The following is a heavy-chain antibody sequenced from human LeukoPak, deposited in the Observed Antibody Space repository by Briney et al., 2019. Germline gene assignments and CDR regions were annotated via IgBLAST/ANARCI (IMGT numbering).Heavy chain of an antibody. V-gene: IGHV3-21*01. J-gene: IGHJ4*02. CDR3: ARDTTLNDY. D-gene: IGHD5-24*01. Sequence: GGSLRLSCAASGFIFSSYSMNWVRQAPGKGLEWVSSITYSSTYIYYADSVKGRFTISRDNAKTSLYLQMKSLRAEDTAVYYCARDTTLNDYWGQGTLVTVSS. CDR1: GFIFSSYS. CDR2: ITYSSTYI.